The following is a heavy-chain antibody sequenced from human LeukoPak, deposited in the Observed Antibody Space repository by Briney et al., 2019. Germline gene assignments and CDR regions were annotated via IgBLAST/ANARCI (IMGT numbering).Heavy chain of an antibody. V-gene: IGHV3-7*01. CDR3: ARDSGRSSWYSLRGEGATISDY. D-gene: IGHD6-13*01. Sequence: GGSLRLSCAASGFTFSSYWMSWVRQAPGKGLEWVANIKQDGSEKYYVDSVKGRFTISRDNAKNSLYLQMNSLRAEDTAVYYCARDSGRSSWYSLRGEGATISDYWGQGTLVTVSS. CDR1: GFTFSSYW. J-gene: IGHJ4*02. CDR2: IKQDGSEK.